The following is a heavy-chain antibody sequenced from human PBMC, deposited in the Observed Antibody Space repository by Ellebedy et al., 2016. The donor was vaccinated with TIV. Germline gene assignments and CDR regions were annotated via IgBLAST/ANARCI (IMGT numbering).Heavy chain of an antibody. D-gene: IGHD3-16*01. CDR2: INPSGGST. Sequence: ASVKVSXKASGGTFSSYAISWVRQAPGQGLEWMGIINPSGGSTSYAQKFQGRVTMTRDTSTSTVYMELSSLRSEDTAVYYCARTDPGYVRYYFDYWGQGTLVTVSS. J-gene: IGHJ4*02. CDR1: GGTFSSYA. CDR3: ARTDPGYVRYYFDY. V-gene: IGHV1-46*01.